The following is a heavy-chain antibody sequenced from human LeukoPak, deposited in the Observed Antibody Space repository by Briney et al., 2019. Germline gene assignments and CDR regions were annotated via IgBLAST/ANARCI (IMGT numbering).Heavy chain of an antibody. D-gene: IGHD5-18*01. V-gene: IGHV3-23*01. CDR3: ARTGYNYGTPLNY. CDR1: GFTFSSYA. J-gene: IGHJ4*02. Sequence: PGGSLRLSCAASGFTFSSYALSGFRQAPGKGREGVSGITDSGTGTYYADSVKGRFTISRDNSKNTVYLQMSSLRAEDTAVYYCARTGYNYGTPLNYWGQGTLVTVSS. CDR2: ITDSGTGT.